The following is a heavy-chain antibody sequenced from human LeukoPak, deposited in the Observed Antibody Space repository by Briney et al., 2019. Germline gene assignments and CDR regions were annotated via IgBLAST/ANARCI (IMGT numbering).Heavy chain of an antibody. CDR2: ISGDGVST. V-gene: IGHV3-43*02. Sequence: PGGSLRHSCVASGLPIADFAMHWVRHAPGKGLEWVSLISGDGVSTFYADSVKGRFSISRDNSKNSLSLEMNSLRTEDTAMYYCARESGKFDYWGQGTLVAVSS. CDR3: ARESGKFDY. J-gene: IGHJ4*02. CDR1: GLPIADFA.